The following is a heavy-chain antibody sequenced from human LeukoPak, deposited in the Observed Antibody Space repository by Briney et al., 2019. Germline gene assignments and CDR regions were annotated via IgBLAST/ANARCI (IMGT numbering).Heavy chain of an antibody. CDR2: FDPEDGET. J-gene: IGHJ3*02. V-gene: IGHV1-24*01. CDR3: ATEYYYDRHNAFDI. Sequence: ASVKVSCKASGGTFSSYAISWVRQAPGQGLEWMGGFDPEDGETIYAQKFQGRVTMTEDTSTDTAYMELSSLRSEDTAVYYCATEYYYDRHNAFDIWGQGTMVTVSS. CDR1: GGTFSSYA. D-gene: IGHD3-22*01.